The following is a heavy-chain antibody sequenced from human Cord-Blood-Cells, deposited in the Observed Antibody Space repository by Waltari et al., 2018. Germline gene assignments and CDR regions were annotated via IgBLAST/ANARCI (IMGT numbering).Heavy chain of an antibody. D-gene: IGHD5-12*01. CDR2: INPILGIA. CDR1: GGSLSSYA. Sequence: QVQLVQSGAEVKKHGSSVKVSCKASGGSLSSYAISGVRQAPGQGQEWMGRINPILGIANYAKKFQGRVTITADKSTSTAYMELSSLRSEDTAVYYCARGKIVATMYYFDYWGQGTLVTVSS. CDR3: ARGKIVATMYYFDY. V-gene: IGHV1-69*09. J-gene: IGHJ4*02.